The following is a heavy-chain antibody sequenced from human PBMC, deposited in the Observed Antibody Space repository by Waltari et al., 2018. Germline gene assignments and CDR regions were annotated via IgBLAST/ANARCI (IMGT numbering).Heavy chain of an antibody. CDR1: GFTFSAYT. Sequence: EVQLVESGGDLVQPGGSLRLSCSASGFTFSAYTMNWGRQAPGKWLEWVSYISTGSSPTYYADSVKGRFTISRDNAKNSLYLQMSSLRAEDTALYYCVRDHAYAFDFWGQGTMVTVPS. J-gene: IGHJ3*01. CDR2: ISTGSSPT. CDR3: VRDHAYAFDF. V-gene: IGHV3-48*01.